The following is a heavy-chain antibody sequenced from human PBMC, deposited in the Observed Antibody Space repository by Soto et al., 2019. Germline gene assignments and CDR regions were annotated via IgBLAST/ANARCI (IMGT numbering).Heavy chain of an antibody. V-gene: IGHV3-21*01. CDR3: AKSSSRAHYYAMDV. J-gene: IGHJ6*02. Sequence: GGSLRLSCAASGFTFSSYSMNWVRQAPGKGLEWVSSISGSSSYIYYADSVEGRFTISRDNAKNSLYLQMNSLRAEDTAVYYCAKSSSRAHYYAMDVWGQGTTVTVSS. D-gene: IGHD2-2*01. CDR1: GFTFSSYS. CDR2: ISGSSSYI.